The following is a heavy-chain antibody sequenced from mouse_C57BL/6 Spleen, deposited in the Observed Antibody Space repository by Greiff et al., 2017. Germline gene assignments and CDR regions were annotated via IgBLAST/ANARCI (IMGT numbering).Heavy chain of an antibody. J-gene: IGHJ3*01. Sequence: VQLQQPGTELVKPGASVKLSCKASGYTFTSYWMHWVKQRPGQGLEWIGNINPSNGGTNYNEKFKSKATLTVDKSSSTAYMQLSRLTSEDSAVYYCARGGMGKGAWFAYWGQGTLVTVSA. V-gene: IGHV1-53*01. CDR1: GYTFTSYW. CDR3: ARGGMGKGAWFAY. CDR2: INPSNGGT. D-gene: IGHD2-1*01.